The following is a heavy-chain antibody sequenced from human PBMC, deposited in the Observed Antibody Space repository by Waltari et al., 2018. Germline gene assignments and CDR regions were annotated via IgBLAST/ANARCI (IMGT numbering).Heavy chain of an antibody. CDR2: VDPEDGET. D-gene: IGHD6-13*01. V-gene: IGHV1-69-2*01. CDR1: GYTFTDYY. CDR3: ATDSSWRLAAAGH. Sequence: VQLVQSGAEVKKPGATVKISCKASGYTFTDYYMTWVQQAPGKGLEWMGRVDPEDGETIYAEKFQGRVTITADTSTDTAYMELSSLRSEDTAVYYCATDSSWRLAAAGHWGQGTLVTVSS. J-gene: IGHJ4*02.